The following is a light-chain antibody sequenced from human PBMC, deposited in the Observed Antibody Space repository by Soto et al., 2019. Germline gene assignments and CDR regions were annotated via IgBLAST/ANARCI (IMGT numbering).Light chain of an antibody. CDR3: QVWDSSSDHYV. Sequence: SYELTQPPSVSVAPGQTARITCGENNIGRKSVHWYQQKSGQAPALVLYADSDRPSGIPERFSGSNSGDTATLTIGGVEAGDEADYYCQVWDSSSDHYVFGTGTKVTVL. J-gene: IGLJ1*01. V-gene: IGLV3-21*02. CDR2: ADS. CDR1: NIGRKS.